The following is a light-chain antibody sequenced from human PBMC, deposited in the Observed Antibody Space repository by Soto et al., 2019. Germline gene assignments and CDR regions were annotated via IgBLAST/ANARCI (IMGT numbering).Light chain of an antibody. CDR2: DAS. V-gene: IGKV1-12*01. CDR1: QGISSW. J-gene: IGKJ1*01. CDR3: QQANSFPWT. Sequence: DIQMTQSPSSVSASVGDRVTITCRASQGISSWLVWYQQKPGKAPKLLIYDASSLQSGVPSRFSGSGSGTEYSLTINSLQPEDVATYYCQQANSFPWTFGQGTKVEVK.